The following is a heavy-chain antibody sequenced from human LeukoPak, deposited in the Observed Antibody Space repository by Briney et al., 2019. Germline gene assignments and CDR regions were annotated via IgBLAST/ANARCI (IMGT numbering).Heavy chain of an antibody. CDR1: GGSISGNY. Sequence: SDTLSLTCTVSGGSISGNYWSWIRQPPGKGLECIGYIHYSGRTNSSPSLKSRVTISVDTSKNQFSLKLSSVTAADTAVYYCARLVVTSGLDWFDPWGQGTLVTVPS. J-gene: IGHJ5*02. CDR3: ARLVVTSGLDWFDP. V-gene: IGHV4-59*08. CDR2: IHYSGRT. D-gene: IGHD3-22*01.